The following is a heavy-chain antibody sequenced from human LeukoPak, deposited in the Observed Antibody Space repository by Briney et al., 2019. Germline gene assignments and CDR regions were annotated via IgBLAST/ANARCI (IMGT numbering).Heavy chain of an antibody. CDR1: GGTFSSYA. J-gene: IGHJ4*02. V-gene: IGHV1-69*06. CDR2: IIPIFGTA. CDR3: ARVPLPHIVVVPAAGYYFDY. Sequence: SVKVSCKASGGTFSSYAISWVRQAPGQGLEWMGGIIPIFGTANYAQKFQGRVTITADKSTSTAYMELSSLRSEDTAVYYCARVPLPHIVVVPAAGYYFDYWGQGTLVTVSS. D-gene: IGHD2-2*01.